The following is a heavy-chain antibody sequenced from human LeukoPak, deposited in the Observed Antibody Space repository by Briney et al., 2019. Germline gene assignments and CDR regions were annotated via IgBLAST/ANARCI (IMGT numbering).Heavy chain of an antibody. CDR1: GFTFSSYA. CDR3: AREITGYSSSS. D-gene: IGHD6-13*01. V-gene: IGHV3-30-3*01. J-gene: IGHJ5*02. Sequence: QPGRSLRLSCAASGFTFSSYAMHWVRQAPGKGLEWVAVISYDGSNKYYADSVKGRFTTSRDNSKNTLYLQMNSLRAEDTAVYYCAREITGYSSSSWGQGTLVTVSS. CDR2: ISYDGSNK.